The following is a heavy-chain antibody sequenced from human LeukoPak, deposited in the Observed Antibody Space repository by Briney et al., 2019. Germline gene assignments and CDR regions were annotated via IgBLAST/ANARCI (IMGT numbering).Heavy chain of an antibody. J-gene: IGHJ6*02. CDR3: V. Sequence: SETLSLTCTVSGASITAHSWNWIRQPAGKALEWIGRIHGNGNTNYNPSLKSRVTMSLDTSKSQFSLKLPSVTAADTALYMDVWGQGTTVAVSS. V-gene: IGHV4-4*07. CDR2: IHGNGNT. CDR1: GASITAHS.